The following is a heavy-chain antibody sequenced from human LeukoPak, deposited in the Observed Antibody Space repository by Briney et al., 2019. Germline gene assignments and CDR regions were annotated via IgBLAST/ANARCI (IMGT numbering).Heavy chain of an antibody. Sequence: SDTLSLTCTVSGCSISSYYWSWIRQPPGKGLEWIGYIYYSGSTNYNPSRKSRVTISVDTSKNQFSLKLSSVTAADTAVYYCAREGIVESFDIWGQGTMVTVSS. D-gene: IGHD2-15*01. J-gene: IGHJ3*02. CDR3: AREGIVESFDI. CDR1: GCSISSYY. V-gene: IGHV4-59*01. CDR2: IYYSGST.